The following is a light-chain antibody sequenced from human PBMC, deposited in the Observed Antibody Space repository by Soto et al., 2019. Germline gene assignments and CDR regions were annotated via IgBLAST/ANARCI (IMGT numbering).Light chain of an antibody. CDR1: SSDVGSYDL. Sequence: SALTQPASVSGSPGQSITISCTGTSSDVGSYDLVSWYQQHPGKAPKLMIYEVTKRPSGVSNRFSGSKSDNTASLTISGLQAEDEADYYCCSFAGSNTYVFGTGTKLTVL. J-gene: IGLJ1*01. CDR3: CSFAGSNTYV. CDR2: EVT. V-gene: IGLV2-23*02.